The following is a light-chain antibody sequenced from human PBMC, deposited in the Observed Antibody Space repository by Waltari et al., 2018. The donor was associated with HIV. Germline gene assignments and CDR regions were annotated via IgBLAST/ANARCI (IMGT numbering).Light chain of an antibody. Sequence: NFVLTQPHSVSESPGKTVTISCARSSDNISSTHLQWYQQRPGSAPTPFIYEDTQRPSGAPDRVSGAIYSSTNSASRTIYELRTEEEADYYCQAYDNANPSICGTGTRVTVL. CDR1: SDNISSTH. CDR3: QAYDNANPSI. CDR2: EDT. J-gene: IGLJ1*01. V-gene: IGLV6-57*03.